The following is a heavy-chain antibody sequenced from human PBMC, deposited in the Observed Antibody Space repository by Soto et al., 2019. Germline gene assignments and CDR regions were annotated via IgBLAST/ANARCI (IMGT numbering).Heavy chain of an antibody. D-gene: IGHD6-13*01. CDR3: AKDRKIAAAGPFDY. V-gene: IGHV3-30*18. J-gene: IGHJ4*02. Sequence: QVQLVESGGGVVQPGRSLRLSCAASGFTFSSYGMHWVRQAPGKGLEWVAVISYDGSNKYYADSVKGRFTISRDNSKNTLYLQMNSLRAEDTAVYYCAKDRKIAAAGPFDYWGQGTLVTVSS. CDR2: ISYDGSNK. CDR1: GFTFSSYG.